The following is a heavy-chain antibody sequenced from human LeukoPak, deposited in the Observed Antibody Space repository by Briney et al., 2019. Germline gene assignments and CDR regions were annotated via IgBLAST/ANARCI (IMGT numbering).Heavy chain of an antibody. J-gene: IGHJ4*02. CDR1: GFTFSRHW. CDR2: IKEDGTKK. Sequence: PGGSLRLSCAASGFTFSRHWMTWVRQAPGKGLEWVANIKEDGTKKNYVDSVKSRFTISRDNAKNSLYLQMNSLRAEDTAVYYCATPLDYYDSSGYHQGGDWGQGALVTVSS. CDR3: ATPLDYYDSSGYHQGGD. D-gene: IGHD3-22*01. V-gene: IGHV3-7*03.